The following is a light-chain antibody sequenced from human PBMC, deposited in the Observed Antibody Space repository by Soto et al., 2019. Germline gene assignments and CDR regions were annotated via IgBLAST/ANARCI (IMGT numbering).Light chain of an antibody. CDR2: ETI. CDR1: TNLDYNF. Sequence: QSALTQPPSASGSPGQSVAISCSGGTNLDYNFVSWYQHHPGKAPKLIIYETIKRPSGVPDRFSGSKSGNTASLAVSGLQAEDEADYYCSSYAGNSNLDVIFGGGTKLTVL. CDR3: SSYAGNSNLDVI. J-gene: IGLJ2*01. V-gene: IGLV2-8*01.